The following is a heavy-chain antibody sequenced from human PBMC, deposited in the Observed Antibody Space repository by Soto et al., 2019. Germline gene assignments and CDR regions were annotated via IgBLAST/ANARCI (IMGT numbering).Heavy chain of an antibody. CDR3: AKVIVEWELLNAFDS. J-gene: IGHJ4*02. D-gene: IGHD1-26*01. CDR1: GFIFGSYA. CDR2: IRGRGGTT. V-gene: IGHV3-23*01. Sequence: EVQLLESGGGLVQPGGSLRLSCAGSGFIFGSYAMAWVRQAPGEGLEGVAGIRGRGGTTYYADSVKGRFTISRANSKNTLFLQMNGLRVEDTAIYYCAKVIVEWELLNAFDSWGQGTLVTVSS.